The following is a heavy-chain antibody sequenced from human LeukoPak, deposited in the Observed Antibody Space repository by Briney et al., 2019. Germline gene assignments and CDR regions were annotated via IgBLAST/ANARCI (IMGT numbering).Heavy chain of an antibody. D-gene: IGHD5-24*01. CDR2: FDPEDGET. Sequence: ASVKVSCKVSGYTLTELSMHWVRQAPGKGLEWMGGFDPEDGETIYAQKFQGRVTMTEDTSTDTAYMELSSLRSEDTAVYYCATVEMATTYYMDVWAKGPRSPSP. CDR1: GYTLTELS. V-gene: IGHV1-24*01. CDR3: ATVEMATTYYMDV. J-gene: IGHJ6*03.